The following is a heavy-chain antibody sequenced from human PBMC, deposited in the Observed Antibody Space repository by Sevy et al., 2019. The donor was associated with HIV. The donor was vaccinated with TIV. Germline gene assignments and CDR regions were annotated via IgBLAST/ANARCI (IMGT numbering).Heavy chain of an antibody. J-gene: IGHJ4*02. V-gene: IGHV3-23*01. CDR1: GFTFRSYV. Sequence: GGSLRLSCAASGFTFRSYVMSWVRQAPGKGLEWVSTISGSGGSTYYADSVKGRFTISRDNSNNALFLEMNSLRADDTAVYYWGGIVTAGMDYWGQGTLVTVSS. D-gene: IGHD2-2*01. CDR3: GGIVTAGMDY. CDR2: ISGSGGST.